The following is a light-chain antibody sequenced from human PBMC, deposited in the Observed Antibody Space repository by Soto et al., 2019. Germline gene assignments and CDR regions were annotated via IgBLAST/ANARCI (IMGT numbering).Light chain of an antibody. CDR3: AAWDDSLNGRGV. CDR2: SNN. V-gene: IGLV1-44*01. CDR1: SSNIGSNT. J-gene: IGLJ3*02. Sequence: QSVLTQPPSASGTPGQRVTISCSGSSSNIGSNTVNWYQQLPGTAPKLLIYSNNQRPSRVPDRFSGSKSGTSASLTITGLQSDDEADYYCAAWDDSLNGRGVFGGGTKLTVL.